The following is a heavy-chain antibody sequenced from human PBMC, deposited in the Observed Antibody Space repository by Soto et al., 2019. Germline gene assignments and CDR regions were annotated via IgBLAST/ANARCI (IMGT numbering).Heavy chain of an antibody. J-gene: IGHJ5*01. CDR1: GFSLSTSGAA. CDR2: VYWDDDK. Sequence: QITLKESGPTQVNTTQTLTLTCTFSGFSLSTSGAAVGWIRQPPGKALEWLALVYWDDDKRYSPSIKNRVTIHQDSSKNHVVLTLTTADPGDTGTSYCGHRKLVPFFGVVTQTEVWFDSWGQRTLVTVPS. CDR3: GHRKLVPFFGVVTQTEVWFDS. D-gene: IGHD3-3*01. V-gene: IGHV2-5*02.